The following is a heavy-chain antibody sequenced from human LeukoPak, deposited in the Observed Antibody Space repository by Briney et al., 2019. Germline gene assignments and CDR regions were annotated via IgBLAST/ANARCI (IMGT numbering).Heavy chain of an antibody. V-gene: IGHV3-48*04. D-gene: IGHD2-21*02. CDR2: ISGTGSTI. J-gene: IGHJ4*02. Sequence: GGSLRLSCAASGFTFNVYSVNWVRQAPGKGLEWVSYISGTGSTIYYAASVKGRFTIPRDNAKNSLYLQMNSLRVEDTAVYYCARDRGTAGLDYWGQGTLVTVSS. CDR1: GFTFNVYS. CDR3: ARDRGTAGLDY.